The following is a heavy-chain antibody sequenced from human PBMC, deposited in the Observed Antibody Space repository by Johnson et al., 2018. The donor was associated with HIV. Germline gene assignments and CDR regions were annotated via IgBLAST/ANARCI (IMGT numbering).Heavy chain of an antibody. Sequence: QMLLVESGGGLVKPGGSLRLSCAPSGFTFSDYYMSWMRQAPGQGLEWVSYISSSGSNIYKADSVKGRFTISRDNAKNSLFLQMNSLRAEDTAVYYCARGGSCYNAHFDIWGQGTMVTVSS. J-gene: IGHJ3*02. D-gene: IGHD2-15*01. CDR1: GFTFSDYY. CDR3: ARGGSCYNAHFDI. CDR2: ISSSGSNI. V-gene: IGHV3-11*01.